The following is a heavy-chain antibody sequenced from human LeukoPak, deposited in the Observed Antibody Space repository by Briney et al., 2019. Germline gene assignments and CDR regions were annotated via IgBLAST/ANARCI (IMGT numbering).Heavy chain of an antibody. Sequence: GGSLRLSCAASGITFNSYTMNWVRQAPGKGLEWVSSISSSSSYIYYADSVKGRFTISRDNAKNSLYLQMNSLRAEDTAVYYCARDSAMAAIPKYLQHWGQGTLVTVSS. V-gene: IGHV3-21*01. D-gene: IGHD2-2*02. J-gene: IGHJ1*01. CDR3: ARDSAMAAIPKYLQH. CDR2: ISSSSSYI. CDR1: GITFNSYT.